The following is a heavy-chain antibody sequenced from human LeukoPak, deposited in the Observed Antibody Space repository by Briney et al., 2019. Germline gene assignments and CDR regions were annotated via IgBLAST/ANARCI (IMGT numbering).Heavy chain of an antibody. V-gene: IGHV3-23*01. CDR1: GFTFSSHA. J-gene: IGHJ4*02. CDR3: AKEGLYCSSTSCLFDY. D-gene: IGHD2-2*01. Sequence: PGGSLRLSCAASGFTFSSHAMSWVRQAPGKGLEWVSAISGSGGSTYYADSVKGRFTISRDNSKNTLYLQMNSLRAEDTAVYYCAKEGLYCSSTSCLFDYWGQGTLVTVSS. CDR2: ISGSGGST.